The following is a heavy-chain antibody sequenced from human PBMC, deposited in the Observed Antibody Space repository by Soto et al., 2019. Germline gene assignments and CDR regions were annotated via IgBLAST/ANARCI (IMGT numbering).Heavy chain of an antibody. J-gene: IGHJ4*02. CDR1: GFTVSSNY. D-gene: IGHD2-15*01. CDR2: IYSGGTT. V-gene: IGHV3-66*01. CDR3: TRDNGSGETQFDY. Sequence: PGGSLRLSCAASGFTVSSNYMTWVRQAPGKGLEWVSVIYSGGTTYYADSVKGRFTISRDNSKTTMYLQMNSLRVEDTAVYYCTRDNGSGETQFDYWGQGTLVTVSS.